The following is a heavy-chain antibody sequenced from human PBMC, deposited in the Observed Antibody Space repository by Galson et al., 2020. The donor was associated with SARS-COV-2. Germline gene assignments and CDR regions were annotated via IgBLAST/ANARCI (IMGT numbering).Heavy chain of an antibody. CDR1: GFSFSTYL. J-gene: IGHJ4*02. V-gene: IGHV3-30*18. Sequence: GGSLRLSCAASGFSFSTYLMHWVRQAPGKGLEWVAFMSFDGTAKNYADSVRGRFTISRDNSKNTLYLQMDSLRPDDTAVYYCAKNGERGYNAQTDSWGQGTLVIVST. D-gene: IGHD5-18*01. CDR3: AKNGERGYNAQTDS. CDR2: MSFDGTAK.